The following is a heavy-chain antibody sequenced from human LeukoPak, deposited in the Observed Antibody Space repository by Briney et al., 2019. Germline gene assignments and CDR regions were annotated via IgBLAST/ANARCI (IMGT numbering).Heavy chain of an antibody. J-gene: IGHJ4*02. CDR1: GGSISSSSYY. Sequence: SETLSLTCTVSGGSISSSSYYWGWIRQPPGKGLEWIGSIYYSGSTYYNPSLKSRVTISVDTSKNQFSLKLSSVTAADTAVYYCARGTDSTVVTDYWGQGTLVTVSS. CDR3: ARGTDSTVVTDY. D-gene: IGHD4-23*01. V-gene: IGHV4-39*01. CDR2: IYYSGST.